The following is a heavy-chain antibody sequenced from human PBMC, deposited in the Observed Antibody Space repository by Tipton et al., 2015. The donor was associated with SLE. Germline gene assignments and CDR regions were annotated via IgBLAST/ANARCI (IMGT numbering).Heavy chain of an antibody. CDR3: AKASRTGTTFGMDV. J-gene: IGHJ6*02. CDR1: GFTFSSYS. Sequence: SLRLSCAASGFTFSSYSMNWVRQAPGKGLEWVSSISSSSSYIYYADSVKGRFTISRDNAKNSLYLQMNSLRAEDTAVYYCAKASRTGTTFGMDVWGQGTTVTVSS. D-gene: IGHD1-7*01. V-gene: IGHV3-21*04. CDR2: ISSSSSYI.